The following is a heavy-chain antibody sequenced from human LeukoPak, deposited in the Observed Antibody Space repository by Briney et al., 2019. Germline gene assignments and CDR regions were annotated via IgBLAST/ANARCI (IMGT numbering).Heavy chain of an antibody. CDR2: ISWNSGSI. CDR3: ARAGAVVVGPRGFDY. D-gene: IGHD2-15*01. CDR1: GFTFDDYA. J-gene: IGHJ4*02. Sequence: GGSLRLSCAASGFTFDDYAMPWVRQAPGKGLEWVSGISWNSGSIGYADCVKGRFTISRDNAKNSLYLQMNSLRAEDTALYYCARAGAVVVGPRGFDYWGQGTLVTVSS. V-gene: IGHV3-9*01.